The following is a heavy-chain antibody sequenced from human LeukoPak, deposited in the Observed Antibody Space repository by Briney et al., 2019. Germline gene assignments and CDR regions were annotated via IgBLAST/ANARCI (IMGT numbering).Heavy chain of an antibody. CDR2: IIPIFGTA. J-gene: IGHJ4*02. CDR1: GGTFSSYA. V-gene: IGHV1-69*01. D-gene: IGHD6-6*01. CDR3: ARVPYSSSSRSDY. Sequence: SVKVSCKASGGTFSSYAISWVRQAPGQGLEWMGGIIPIFGTANYAQKFQGRVTTTADESTSTAYMELSSLRSEDTAVYYCARVPYSSSSRSDYWGQETLVTVSS.